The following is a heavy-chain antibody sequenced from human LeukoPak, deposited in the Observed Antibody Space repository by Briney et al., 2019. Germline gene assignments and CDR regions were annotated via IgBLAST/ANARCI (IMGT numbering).Heavy chain of an antibody. CDR2: IHYTGNT. CDR3: ARGYGSGSYNNFNK. V-gene: IGHV4-59*02. CDR1: GASVRGYY. Sequence: SETLSLTCTVPGASVRGYYWSWIRQPPGKGLEWIGYIHYTGNTDYNPSLTSRVTMSVDTSKNQFSLMLTSVTAADTAVYYCARGYGSGSYNNFNKWGQGLLVAVSS. D-gene: IGHD3-10*01. J-gene: IGHJ4*02.